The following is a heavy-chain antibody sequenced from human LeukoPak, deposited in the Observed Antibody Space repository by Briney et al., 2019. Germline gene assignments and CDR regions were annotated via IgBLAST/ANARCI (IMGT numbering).Heavy chain of an antibody. Sequence: SETLSLTCTVSAGSISSSRYYWGWIRQPPGKGLEWIGSIYYSESTYYTPSLKRRVTISVDTSKNQFSLKLSSVTAADTAVYYCARGSGLMAGIEVSRGYFDYWGQGTLVTVSS. CDR1: AGSISSSRYY. CDR3: ARGSGLMAGIEVSRGYFDY. CDR2: IYYSEST. D-gene: IGHD6-19*01. J-gene: IGHJ4*02. V-gene: IGHV4-39*07.